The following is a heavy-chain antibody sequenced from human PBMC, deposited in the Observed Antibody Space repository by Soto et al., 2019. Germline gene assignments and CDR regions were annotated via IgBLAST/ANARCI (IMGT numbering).Heavy chain of an antibody. D-gene: IGHD5-12*01. CDR2: IGTAGDT. V-gene: IGHV3-13*01. Sequence: VQLVESGGGLVQPGGSLRLSCAASGFTFSSYDMHWVRQATGKGLEWVSAIGTAGDTYYPGSVKGRFTISRENAKNSLYLQMNSLRAEDTAVYYCARVDGYHGYFDLWGRGTLVTVSS. CDR3: ARVDGYHGYFDL. J-gene: IGHJ2*01. CDR1: GFTFSSYD.